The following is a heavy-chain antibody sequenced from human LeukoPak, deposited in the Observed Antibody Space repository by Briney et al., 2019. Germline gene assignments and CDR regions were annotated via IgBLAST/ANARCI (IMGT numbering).Heavy chain of an antibody. V-gene: IGHV3-48*04. D-gene: IGHD2-2*01. CDR1: GFTYSIYS. CDR3: ARAYSGGGIVTVPAAN. J-gene: IGHJ4*02. Sequence: GGSLRLSCAASGFTYSIYSMNGLRESTGKALEGVSYIGSGSSPIYYADSVKGRFTISRDNAKNSLYLQMNSLRAEDTAVYYCARAYSGGGIVTVPAANWGQGTLVTVSS. CDR2: IGSGSSPI.